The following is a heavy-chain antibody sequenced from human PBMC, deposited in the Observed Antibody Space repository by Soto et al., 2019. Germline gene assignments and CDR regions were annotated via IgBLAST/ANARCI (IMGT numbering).Heavy chain of an antibody. CDR2: IDPSDSYT. D-gene: IGHD3-9*01. J-gene: IGHJ6*02. V-gene: IGHV5-10-1*01. CDR1: GYSFTSYW. CDR3: ATHRVGGYDILTGYYRHYYGMDV. Sequence: GESLKISCKGSGYSFTSYWISWVRQMPGKGLEWMGRIDPSDSYTNYSPSFQGHVTISADKSISTAYLQWSSLKASDTAMYYCATHRVGGYDILTGYYRHYYGMDVWGQGTTVTVSS.